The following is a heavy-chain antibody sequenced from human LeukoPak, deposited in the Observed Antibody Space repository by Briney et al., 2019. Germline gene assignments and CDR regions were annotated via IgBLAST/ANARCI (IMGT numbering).Heavy chain of an antibody. J-gene: IGHJ6*03. CDR3: AKDIARSGYYYMDV. V-gene: IGHV3-9*03. Sequence: GGSLRLSCAASGFTFDDYATHWVRQAPGKGLEWVSGISWNSGSIGYADSVKGRFTISRDNAKNFLYLQMNSLRAEDMALYYCAKDIARSGYYYMDVWGKGTTVTVSS. CDR2: ISWNSGSI. CDR1: GFTFDDYA.